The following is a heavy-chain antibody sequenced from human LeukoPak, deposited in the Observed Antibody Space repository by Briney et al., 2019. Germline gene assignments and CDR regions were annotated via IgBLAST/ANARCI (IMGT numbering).Heavy chain of an antibody. J-gene: IGHJ4*02. CDR3: ARATRWVPFDY. CDR2: IYTSGST. V-gene: IGHV4-4*07. D-gene: IGHD4-23*01. Sequence: SETLSLTCTVSGGSIKNYYWSWIRQPAGKGLEWIGRIYTSGSTNYNPSLKSRVTISVDKSKNQFSLKLSSVTAADTAVYYCARATRWVPFDYWGQGTLVTVSS. CDR1: GGSIKNYY.